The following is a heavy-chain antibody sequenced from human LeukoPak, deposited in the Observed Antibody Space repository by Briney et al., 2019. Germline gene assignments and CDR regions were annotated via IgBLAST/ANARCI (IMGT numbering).Heavy chain of an antibody. J-gene: IGHJ3*02. CDR1: GFTFSSYS. Sequence: GGSLRLSCAASGFTFSSYSMNWVRQAPGKGLEWVSSISSSSSYIYYADSVKGRFTISRDYAKNSLYLQMNSLRAEDTAVYYCARIAVAYDAFDIWGQGTMVTVSS. CDR3: ARIAVAYDAFDI. D-gene: IGHD6-19*01. CDR2: ISSSSSYI. V-gene: IGHV3-21*01.